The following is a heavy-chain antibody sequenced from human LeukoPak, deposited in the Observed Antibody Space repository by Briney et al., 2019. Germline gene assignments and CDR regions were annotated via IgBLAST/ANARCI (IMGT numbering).Heavy chain of an antibody. CDR1: GFTFDDYG. CDR3: ARGTLKAAATDFDY. J-gene: IGHJ4*02. Sequence: GGSLRLSCAASGFTFDDYGMSWVRQAPGKGLEWVSGINWNGGSTGYADSVKGRFTISRDNAKNSLYLQMNSLRAEDTALYYCARGTLKAAATDFDYWGQGTLVTVS. D-gene: IGHD6-13*01. CDR2: INWNGGST. V-gene: IGHV3-20*04.